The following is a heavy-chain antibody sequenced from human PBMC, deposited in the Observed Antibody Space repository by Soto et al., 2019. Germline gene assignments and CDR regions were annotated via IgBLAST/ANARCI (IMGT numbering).Heavy chain of an antibody. CDR1: GGSFSVYY. D-gene: IGHD1-1*01. CDR3: ARGWWRPSFTIKYNWTDLGWFDP. Sequence: SETLCLTCAIYGGSFSVYYWSWIRQPPGNGLDLIGEINHSGSTNYNPSLKSRVTISVDTSKNQFSLKLSSVTAADTAVYYCARGWWRPSFTIKYNWTDLGWFDPWGQGTLVTVSS. V-gene: IGHV4-34*01. J-gene: IGHJ5*02. CDR2: INHSGST.